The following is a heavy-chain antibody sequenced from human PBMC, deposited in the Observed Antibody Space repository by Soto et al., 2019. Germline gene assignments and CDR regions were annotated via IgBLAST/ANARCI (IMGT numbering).Heavy chain of an antibody. D-gene: IGHD2-2*01. CDR1: GYTFTSYD. J-gene: IGHJ6*03. V-gene: IGHV1-8*01. CDR3: ARQYIVVXPAANYYYYYYMDV. Sequence: ASVKVSCKASGYTFTSYDINWVRQATGQGLEWMGWMNPNSGNTGYAQKFQGRVTMTRNTSISTAYMELSSLRSEDTAVYYCARQYIVVXPAANYYYYYYMDVWGKGTTVTVSS. CDR2: MNPNSGNT.